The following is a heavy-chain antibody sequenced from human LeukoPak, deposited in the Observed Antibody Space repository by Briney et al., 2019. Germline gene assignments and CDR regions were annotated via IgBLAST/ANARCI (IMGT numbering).Heavy chain of an antibody. J-gene: IGHJ4*02. CDR1: GGSISSSNR. D-gene: IGHD3-10*01. Sequence: SETLSLTCAVSGGSISSSNRWSWVRQPPGKGLEWIGEIYHSGSTNYNPSLKSRVTISVDKSKNQFSLKLSSVTAADTAVYYCARADGSGSSNLYFDYWGQGTLVTVSS. CDR2: IYHSGST. V-gene: IGHV4-4*02. CDR3: ARADGSGSSNLYFDY.